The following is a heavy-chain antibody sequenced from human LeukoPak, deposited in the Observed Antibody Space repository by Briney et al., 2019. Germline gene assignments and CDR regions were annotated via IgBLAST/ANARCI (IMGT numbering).Heavy chain of an antibody. CDR1: GFTLSKYV. Sequence: PGRSLTLSCAASGFTLSKYVIHWVRQAPGKGLERVALISKDGSHEKYADSVMGRFTISRDNSKNTPYLQMNSLRAEDTAVYYCARDEVAYSSSSEDYYYYMDVWGKGTTVTVSS. J-gene: IGHJ6*03. D-gene: IGHD6-6*01. CDR3: ARDEVAYSSSSEDYYYYMDV. CDR2: ISKDGSHE. V-gene: IGHV3-30*03.